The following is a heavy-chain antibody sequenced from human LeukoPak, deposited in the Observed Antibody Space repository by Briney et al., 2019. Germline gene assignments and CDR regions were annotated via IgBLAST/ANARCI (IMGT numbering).Heavy chain of an antibody. J-gene: IGHJ4*02. V-gene: IGHV4-61*08. CDR1: GGSISSGGYY. Sequence: SETLSLTCTVSGGSISSGGYYWSWIRQPPGKGLEWIGYIYYSGSTNYNPSLKSRVTISVDTSKNQFSLKLSSVTAADTAVYYCAGMTTVANFDYWGQGTLVTVSS. D-gene: IGHD4-11*01. CDR2: IYYSGST. CDR3: AGMTTVANFDY.